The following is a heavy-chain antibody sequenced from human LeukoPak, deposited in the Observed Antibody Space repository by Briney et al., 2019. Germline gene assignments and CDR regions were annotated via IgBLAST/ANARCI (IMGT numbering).Heavy chain of an antibody. J-gene: IGHJ4*02. Sequence: PSETLSLTCAVSDGSISSNNWWSWVRPPPGKGLEWVGEIFHSGSTNYNPSLKSRVTISVDKSKNQFSLKLTSVTPADTAVYYCASESGYELGYFDYWGQGTLVTVSS. CDR3: ASESGYELGYFDY. V-gene: IGHV4-4*02. CDR2: IFHSGST. D-gene: IGHD5-12*01. CDR1: DGSISSNNW.